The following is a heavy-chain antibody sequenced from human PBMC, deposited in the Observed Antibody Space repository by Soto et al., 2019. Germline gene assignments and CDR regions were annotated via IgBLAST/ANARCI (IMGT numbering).Heavy chain of an antibody. V-gene: IGHV3-7*01. D-gene: IGHD3-9*01. CDR1: GFTFSSYW. J-gene: IGHJ6*02. CDR2: IKQDGSEK. CDR3: ARDLETIRYFDWTDEYYYYGMDV. Sequence: GGSLRLSCAASGFTFSSYWMSWVRQAPGKGLEWVANIKQDGSEKYYVDSVKGRFTISRDNAKNSLYLQMNSLRAEDTAVYYCARDLETIRYFDWTDEYYYYGMDVWGQGTTVTVSS.